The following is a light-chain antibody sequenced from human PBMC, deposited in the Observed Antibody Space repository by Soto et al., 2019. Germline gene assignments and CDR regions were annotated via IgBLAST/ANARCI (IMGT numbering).Light chain of an antibody. J-gene: IGKJ1*01. CDR1: QSISNL. CDR2: KAS. V-gene: IGKV1-5*03. CDR3: QQHNSYSRT. Sequence: DIQMTQSPSTLSASVGDRVTITCRTSQSISNLLAWYQQKPGKAPKLLIYKASSLESGVPSRFSGGGSGTEFTLTISSLQPDDFATYYCQQHNSYSRTFGQGTKVEIK.